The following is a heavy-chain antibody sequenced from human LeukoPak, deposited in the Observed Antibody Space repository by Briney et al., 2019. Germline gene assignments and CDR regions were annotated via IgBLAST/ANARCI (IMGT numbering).Heavy chain of an antibody. V-gene: IGHV1-2*02. CDR2: INPNSGGT. CDR3: ARVAIFGVEVKGGGDY. Sequence: ASVKVSCKASGYTFTGYYMHWLRQAPGQGLEWMGWINPNSGGTNYAQKFQGRVTMTRDTSISTAYMELSRLRSDDTAVYYCARVAIFGVEVKGGGDYWGQGTLVTVSS. CDR1: GYTFTGYY. D-gene: IGHD3-3*01. J-gene: IGHJ4*02.